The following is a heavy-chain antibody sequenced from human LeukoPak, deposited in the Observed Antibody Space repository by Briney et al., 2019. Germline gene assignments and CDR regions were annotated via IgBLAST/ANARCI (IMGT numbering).Heavy chain of an antibody. CDR2: INPNSGGT. J-gene: IGHJ3*02. D-gene: IGHD3-16*01. Sequence: ASLKVSCKASGYTFIGYYMHWVRQAPGQGLEWMGWINPNSGGTNYEQKFQGRVTMTSDTSITTAYMELNSLTSDDTAVYYCASQIMITFGGVPPANDAFDIWGQGTMVTVSS. CDR1: GYTFIGYY. V-gene: IGHV1-2*02. CDR3: ASQIMITFGGVPPANDAFDI.